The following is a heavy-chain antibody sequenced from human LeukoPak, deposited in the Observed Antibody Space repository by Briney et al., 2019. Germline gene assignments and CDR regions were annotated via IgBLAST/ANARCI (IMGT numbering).Heavy chain of an antibody. V-gene: IGHV3-23*01. CDR1: GFTFSSYA. J-gene: IGHJ5*02. CDR2: ISGSGGST. D-gene: IGHD3-3*01. CDR3: AKDRYYYFWSGYSVWFDP. Sequence: PGGSLRLSCAASGFTFSSYAMSWVRQAPAKGLEWVSAISGSGGSTYYADSVKGRFTISRDNSKNTLYLQMNSLRAEDTAVYYCAKDRYYYFWSGYSVWFDPWGQGTLVTVSS.